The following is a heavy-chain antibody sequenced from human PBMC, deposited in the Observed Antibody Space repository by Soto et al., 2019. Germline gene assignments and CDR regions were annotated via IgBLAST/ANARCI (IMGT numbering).Heavy chain of an antibody. V-gene: IGHV4-59*01. J-gene: IGHJ6*02. CDR3: ARVLGYCSSPSCPRLHRVYYYAMDL. CDR1: GGSISSYY. CDR2: IYYSGST. D-gene: IGHD2-2*01. Sequence: PSETLSLTCTVSGGSISSYYWSWIRQPPGKGLEWIGYIYYSGSTNYNPSLKSRVTISVDTSKNQFSLKLSSVTAADTAVYYCARVLGYCSSPSCPRLHRVYYYAMDLWGQGTTVTVS.